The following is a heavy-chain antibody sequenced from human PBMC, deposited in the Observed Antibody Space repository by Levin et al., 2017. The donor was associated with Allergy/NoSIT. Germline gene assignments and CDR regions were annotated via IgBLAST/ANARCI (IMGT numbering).Heavy chain of an antibody. CDR2: IKSKTDGGTT. D-gene: IGHD3-3*01. J-gene: IGHJ3*02. CDR3: TTDVLVRFLEWLPYAFDI. V-gene: IGHV3-15*01. Sequence: TAGGSLRLSCAASGFTFSNAWMSWVRQAPGKGLEWVGRIKSKTDGGTTDYAAPVKGRFTISRDDSKNTLYLQMNSLKTEDTAVYYCTTDVLVRFLEWLPYAFDIWGQGTMVTVSS. CDR1: GFTFSNAW.